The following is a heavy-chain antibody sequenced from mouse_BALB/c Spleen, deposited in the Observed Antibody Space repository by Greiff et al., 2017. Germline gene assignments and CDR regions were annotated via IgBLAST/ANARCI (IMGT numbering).Heavy chain of an antibody. V-gene: IGHV14-4*02. J-gene: IGHJ4*01. CDR3: NAPSDYAMDY. CDR1: GFNIKDYY. CDR2: IDPENGDT. D-gene: IGHD6-1*01. Sequence: EVQLQQSGAELVRSGASVKLSCTASGFNIKDYYMHWVKQRPEQGLEWIGWIDPENGDTEYAAKFQGKATMTADTSSNTAYLQHSSLTSEDTAVYYCNAPSDYAMDYWGQGTSVTVSS.